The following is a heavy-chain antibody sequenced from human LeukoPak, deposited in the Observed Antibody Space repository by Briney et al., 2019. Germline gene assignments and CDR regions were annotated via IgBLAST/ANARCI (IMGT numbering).Heavy chain of an antibody. D-gene: IGHD4-17*01. CDR1: GFTFSNSL. Sequence: GGSLRLSCAVSGFTFSNSLMHWVRQGPGKGLVWVSRINEDGSTTSYADSVKGRFTISRDNAKNTLYLQMNSLRAEDTAVYYCARALSDYDFDYWGQGTLVTVSS. V-gene: IGHV3-74*01. J-gene: IGHJ4*02. CDR3: ARALSDYDFDY. CDR2: INEDGSTT.